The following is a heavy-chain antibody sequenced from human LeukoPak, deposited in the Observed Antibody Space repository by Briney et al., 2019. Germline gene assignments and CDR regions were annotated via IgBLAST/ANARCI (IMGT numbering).Heavy chain of an antibody. CDR3: ARYQLLPRNWFDP. V-gene: IGHV5-51*01. Sequence: HGESLKISCKGSGYSFTSYWIGWVRQMPGKGLEWMGIIYPGDSDTRYSPSFQGQVTISADKSISTAYLQWSSLKASDTAMYYCARYQLLPRNWFDPWGQGTLVTASS. J-gene: IGHJ5*02. D-gene: IGHD2-2*01. CDR1: GYSFTSYW. CDR2: IYPGDSDT.